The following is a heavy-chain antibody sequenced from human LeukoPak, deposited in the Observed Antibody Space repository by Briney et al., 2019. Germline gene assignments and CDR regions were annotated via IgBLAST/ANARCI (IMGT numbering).Heavy chain of an antibody. J-gene: IGHJ5*02. Sequence: SETLSLTCTVSGGSISSHYWSWIRQPPGKGLEWIGYIYYSGSTNYNPFLKSRVTISVDTSKNQFSLKLSSVTAADTAVYYCARGVANNYDFWSGYYWMDNWFDPWGQGTLVTVSS. CDR2: IYYSGST. D-gene: IGHD3-3*01. CDR3: ARGVANNYDFWSGYYWMDNWFDP. CDR1: GGSISSHY. V-gene: IGHV4-59*11.